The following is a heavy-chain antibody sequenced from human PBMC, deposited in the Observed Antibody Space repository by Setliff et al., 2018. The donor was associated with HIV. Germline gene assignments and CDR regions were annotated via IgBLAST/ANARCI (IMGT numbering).Heavy chain of an antibody. D-gene: IGHD2-8*01. CDR1: GDSVNDRSYF. CDR2: FYYNGDS. Sequence: SETLSLTCTVSGDSVNDRSYFWGWIRQPPGKGLEWIGTFYYNGDSRYNPSLKSRVTISVDTSKDQLSLNLSSVTAADTAVYYCARGPSRLMVYGVPRGAFDIWGQGTKVTVSS. J-gene: IGHJ3*02. V-gene: IGHV4-39*01. CDR3: ARGPSRLMVYGVPRGAFDI.